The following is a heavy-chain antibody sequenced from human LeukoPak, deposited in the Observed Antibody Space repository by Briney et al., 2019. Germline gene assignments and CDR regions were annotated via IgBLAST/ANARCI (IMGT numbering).Heavy chain of an antibody. V-gene: IGHV3-11*01. D-gene: IGHD3-3*01. Sequence: PGGSLRLSCAVSGFSFSGYYMSWVRQAPGKGLEWVSYISNSGSTIYYADSVKGRFTISRDNAKNSLYLQMNSLRAEDTAMYYCVRVWRGDLDYWGQGTLVTVSS. CDR1: GFSFSGYY. CDR3: VRVWRGDLDY. CDR2: ISNSGSTI. J-gene: IGHJ4*02.